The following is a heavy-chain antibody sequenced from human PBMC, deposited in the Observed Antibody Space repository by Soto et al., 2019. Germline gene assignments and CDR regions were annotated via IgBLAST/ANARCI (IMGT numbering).Heavy chain of an antibody. D-gene: IGHD1-26*01. Sequence: SETLSLTCTVSGGSISSSSYYWGWIRQPPGKGLEWIGSIYYSGSTYYNPSLKSRVTISVDTSKNQFSLKLSSVTAADTAVYYCARHHISKVVGYFDYWGQGTLVTVSS. CDR2: IYYSGST. J-gene: IGHJ4*02. V-gene: IGHV4-39*01. CDR3: ARHHISKVVGYFDY. CDR1: GGSISSSSYY.